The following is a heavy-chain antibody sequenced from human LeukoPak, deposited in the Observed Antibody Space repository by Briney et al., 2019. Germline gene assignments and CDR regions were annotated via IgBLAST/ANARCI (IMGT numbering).Heavy chain of an antibody. D-gene: IGHD3-22*01. J-gene: IGHJ4*02. V-gene: IGHV4-59*01. CDR2: IYYSGST. CDR3: ASYSYYYDSSGYFDY. Sequence: SETLSLTCTVSGGSISSYYWSWIRQPPGKGLEWIGYIYYSGSTNYNPSLKSRVTISVDTSRNQFSLKLSSVTAADTAVYYCASYSYYYDSSGYFDYWGQGTLVTVSS. CDR1: GGSISSYY.